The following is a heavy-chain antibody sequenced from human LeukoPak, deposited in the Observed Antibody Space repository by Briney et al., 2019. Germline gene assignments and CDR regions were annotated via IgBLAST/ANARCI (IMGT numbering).Heavy chain of an antibody. V-gene: IGHV1-24*01. J-gene: IGHJ4*02. D-gene: IGHD3-22*01. CDR3: ATDLNYYDSSGYYYTFDY. CDR1: GYTLTELS. Sequence: ASVKVSCKVSGYTLTELSMHWVRQAPGKGLEWMGGFYPEDGETIYAQKFQGRVTMTEDTSTDTAYMELSSLRSEDTAVYYCATDLNYYDSSGYYYTFDYWGQGTLVTVSS. CDR2: FYPEDGET.